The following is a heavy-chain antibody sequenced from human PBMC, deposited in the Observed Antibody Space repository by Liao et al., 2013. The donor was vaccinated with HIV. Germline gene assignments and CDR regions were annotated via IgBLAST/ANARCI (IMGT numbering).Heavy chain of an antibody. Sequence: QVQLQESGPGLVKPSETLSLTCSVSGGSISSYYWSWIRQPAGKGLEWIGRIYTSGSTNYNPSLKSRVTMSVDTSKNQFSLKLTSVTAADTAVYYCARELGNSYYYYMDVWGKGTTVTVSS. J-gene: IGHJ6*03. CDR1: GGSISSYY. CDR2: IYTSGST. V-gene: IGHV4-4*07. CDR3: ARELGNSYYYYMDV. D-gene: IGHD7-27*01.